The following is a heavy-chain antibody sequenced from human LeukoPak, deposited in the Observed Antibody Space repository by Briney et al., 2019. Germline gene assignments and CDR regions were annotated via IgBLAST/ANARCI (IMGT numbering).Heavy chain of an antibody. J-gene: IGHJ4*02. CDR2: IAWNSGNT. D-gene: IGHD2-21*02. CDR3: ARQAVVSAIPFFDY. CDR1: GFTFDNYA. V-gene: IGHV3-9*01. Sequence: GRSLRLSCAASGFTFDNYAMHWVRHAPGKGLEWVSGIAWNSGNTGFADSVKGRFTISRDNAENSLYLQMHGLRVEDTALYYCARQAVVSAIPFFDYWGQGALVTVSS.